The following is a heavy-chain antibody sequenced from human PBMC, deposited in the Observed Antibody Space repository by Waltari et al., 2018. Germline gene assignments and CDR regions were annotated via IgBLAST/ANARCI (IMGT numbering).Heavy chain of an antibody. CDR1: GFTFSTAW. J-gene: IGHJ4*02. CDR2: IKSKTDGGTT. V-gene: IGHV3-15*01. CDR3: TTTLREWLPACFDY. Sequence: EVQLVESGGGLVKPGGSLRLSCAASGFTFSTAWMSWVRQAPGKGLEWVGRIKSKTDGGTTDYAAPVKGRFTISRDDSKNTLYLQMNSLKTEDTAVYYCTTTLREWLPACFDYWGQGTLVTVSS. D-gene: IGHD3-3*01.